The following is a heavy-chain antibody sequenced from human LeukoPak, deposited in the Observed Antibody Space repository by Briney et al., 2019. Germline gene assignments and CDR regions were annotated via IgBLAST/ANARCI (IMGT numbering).Heavy chain of an antibody. J-gene: IGHJ5*02. CDR3: ERGYCSSTSCLKGAWVDP. D-gene: IGHD2-2*01. Sequence: GGSLRFSCAASGFTFSSYWRDWVRQAPGNGLVWVSRINSDGTSTSYADSVKGRFPISRDNAKNTLYLQMNSLRAEDTAVYYCERGYCSSTSCLKGAWVDPWGQGTLVTVSS. V-gene: IGHV3-74*01. CDR2: INSDGTST. CDR1: GFTFSSYW.